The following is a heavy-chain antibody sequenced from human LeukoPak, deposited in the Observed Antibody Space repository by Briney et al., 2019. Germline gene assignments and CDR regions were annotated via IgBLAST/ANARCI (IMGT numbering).Heavy chain of an antibody. CDR2: IYYSGST. J-gene: IGHJ4*02. D-gene: IGHD6-19*01. CDR3: ARHSEPGIAVAGFDY. Sequence: SETLSLTCSVSGGSIRNYYWSWIRQPPGKGLEWIGYIYYSGSTNYNPSLKSRVTISVDTSKNQFSLKLSSVTAADTAVYYCARHSEPGIAVAGFDYWGQGTLVTVSS. CDR1: GGSIRNYY. V-gene: IGHV4-59*08.